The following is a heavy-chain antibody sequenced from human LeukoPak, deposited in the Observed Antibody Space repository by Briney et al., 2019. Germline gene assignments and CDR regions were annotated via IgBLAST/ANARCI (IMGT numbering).Heavy chain of an antibody. CDR1: GGTFSSYA. CDR3: ASIVGATDRFDY. Sequence: SVKVSCKASGGTFSSYAISWVRQAPGQGLEWMGRIIPILGIANYAQKFQGRVTITADKSTSTAYMELSSLRSEDTAVYYCASIVGATDRFDYWSQGTLVTVSS. V-gene: IGHV1-69*04. D-gene: IGHD1-26*01. CDR2: IIPILGIA. J-gene: IGHJ4*02.